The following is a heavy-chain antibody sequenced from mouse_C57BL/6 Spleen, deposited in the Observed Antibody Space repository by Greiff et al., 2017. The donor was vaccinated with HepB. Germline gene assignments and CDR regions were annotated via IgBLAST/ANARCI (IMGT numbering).Heavy chain of an antibody. V-gene: IGHV2-9-1*01. CDR3: ARRYGSSYPYWYFDV. Sequence: VKLMESGPGLVAPSQSLSITCTVSGFSLTSYAISWVRQPPGKGLEWLGVIWTGGGTNYNSALKSRLSISKDNSKSQVFLKMNSLQTDDTARYYCARRYGSSYPYWYFDVWGTGTTVTVSS. J-gene: IGHJ1*03. CDR2: IWTGGGT. D-gene: IGHD1-1*01. CDR1: GFSLTSYA.